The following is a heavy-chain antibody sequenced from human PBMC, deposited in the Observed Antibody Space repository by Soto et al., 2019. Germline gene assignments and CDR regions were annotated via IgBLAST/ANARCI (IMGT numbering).Heavy chain of an antibody. Sequence: GESLKISCKGSGYRFNSFWIAWVRQMPGKGLEWMGIIYPSDSDTRYSPSFQGQVTLSVDKSITTAYLEWSSLKASDSAMYYCLRAVGNTRDPDYWGQGTLVTVSS. D-gene: IGHD1-26*01. CDR3: LRAVGNTRDPDY. CDR1: GYRFNSFW. J-gene: IGHJ4*02. V-gene: IGHV5-51*01. CDR2: IYPSDSDT.